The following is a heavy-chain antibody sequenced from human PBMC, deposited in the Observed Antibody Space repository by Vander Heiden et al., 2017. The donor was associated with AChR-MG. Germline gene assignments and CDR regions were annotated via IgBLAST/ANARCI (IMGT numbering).Heavy chain of an antibody. CDR1: GFTFSSSS. J-gene: IGHJ4*02. V-gene: IGHV3-21*01. D-gene: IGHD3-22*01. CDR3: ARDIRLAMEDSSGSGSY. CDR2: ISSSSSYI. Sequence: EVQLVESGGGLVKPGGSLRLSCAASGFTFSSSSMNWVRQAPGKGLEWVSSISSSSSYIYYADSVKGRFTISRDNAKNSLYLQMNSLRAEDTAVYYCARDIRLAMEDSSGSGSYWGQGSLVTVSS.